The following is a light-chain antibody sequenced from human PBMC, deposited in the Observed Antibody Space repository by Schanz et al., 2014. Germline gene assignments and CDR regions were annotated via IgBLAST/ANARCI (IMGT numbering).Light chain of an antibody. CDR1: QGISSY. J-gene: IGKJ4*01. Sequence: DIQMTQSPSSLSASVGDRVTIACRASQGISSYLAWYQQRPGKVPKLLIYAASTLQSGVPSRFSGSGSGTDFTLTITSLQPEDVATYYCQQLNSYPPAFGGGTKVEIK. CDR3: QQLNSYPPA. CDR2: AAS. V-gene: IGKV1-27*01.